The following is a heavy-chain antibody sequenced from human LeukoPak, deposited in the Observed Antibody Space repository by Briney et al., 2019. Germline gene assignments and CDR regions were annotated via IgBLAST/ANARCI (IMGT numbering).Heavy chain of an antibody. D-gene: IGHD3-22*01. J-gene: IGHJ4*02. V-gene: IGHV1-69*01. CDR2: IIPIFGTA. CDR1: GGTFSSYA. Sequence: ASVKVSCKASGGTFSSYAISWVRQAPGQGLEWMGGIIPIFGTANYAQNFQGRVTITADESTSTAYMELSSLRSEDTAVYYCARVPYPSHDGYPAPLDYWGQGTLVTVSS. CDR3: ARVPYPSHDGYPAPLDY.